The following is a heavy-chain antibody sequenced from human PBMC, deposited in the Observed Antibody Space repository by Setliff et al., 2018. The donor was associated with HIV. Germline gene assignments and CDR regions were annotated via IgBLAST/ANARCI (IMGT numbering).Heavy chain of an antibody. Sequence: GASVKVSCKTSGYTFSSYGVSWVRQAPGQGPEWMGWISAYNDNTNYAQKLQGRVTMTTDTSTSTAYMELRSLRSDDTAVYYCARDLGINLQGWFDPWGQGTRVTVPQ. CDR3: ARDLGINLQGWFDP. D-gene: IGHD3-16*01. CDR2: ISAYNDNT. CDR1: GYTFSSYG. V-gene: IGHV1-18*01. J-gene: IGHJ5*02.